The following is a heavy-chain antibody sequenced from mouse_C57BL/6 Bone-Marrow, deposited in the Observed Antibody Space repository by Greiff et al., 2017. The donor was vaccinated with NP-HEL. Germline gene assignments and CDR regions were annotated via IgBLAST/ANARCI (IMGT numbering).Heavy chain of an antibody. Sequence: EVQLQQSGPELVKPGASVKMSCKASGYTFTDYNMHWVKQSHGKSLEWIGYINPNNGGTSYNQKFKGKATLTVNKSSSTAYMELRSLTSEDSAVYYWARKQHYGSSWYFDVWGTGTTVTVSS. D-gene: IGHD1-1*01. J-gene: IGHJ1*03. CDR2: INPNNGGT. CDR1: GYTFTDYN. CDR3: ARKQHYGSSWYFDV. V-gene: IGHV1-22*01.